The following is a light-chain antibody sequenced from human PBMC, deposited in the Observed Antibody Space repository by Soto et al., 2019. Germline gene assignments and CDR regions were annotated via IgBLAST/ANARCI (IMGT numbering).Light chain of an antibody. CDR2: DAS. Sequence: EVVMTQSPATLSVSPGERGTLSCRASQSVSSNLAWYKQTPGQAPRLLIYDASSRATGIPDRFSGGGSGTEFTLTISRLEPEDFAVYYCQQFSSYPLTFGGGTKVDIK. CDR1: QSVSSN. CDR3: QQFSSYPLT. J-gene: IGKJ4*01. V-gene: IGKV3D-15*01.